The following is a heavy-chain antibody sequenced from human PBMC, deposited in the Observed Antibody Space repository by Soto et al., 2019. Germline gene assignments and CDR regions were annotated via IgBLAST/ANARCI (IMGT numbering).Heavy chain of an antibody. J-gene: IGHJ1*01. Sequence: RGSLRLSCAASGFTFWTYAMSWVRQAPGKGLEWVSVISGTGGGTSYADSVKGRFTISRDNSKNTLYLQMNSLGVGDTAVYYCARHPPPGYYYDSSGYYGYFQHWGQGTPVTVSS. D-gene: IGHD3-22*01. CDR2: ISGTGGGT. CDR3: ARHPPPGYYYDSSGYYGYFQH. CDR1: GFTFWTYA. V-gene: IGHV3-23*01.